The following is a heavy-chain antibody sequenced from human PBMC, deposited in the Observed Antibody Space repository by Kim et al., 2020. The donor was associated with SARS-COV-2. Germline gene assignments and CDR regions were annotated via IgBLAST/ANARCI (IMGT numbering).Heavy chain of an antibody. J-gene: IGHJ6*01. CDR2: ITWDGDSP. Sequence: GGSLRLSCAASGLAFDDLSMHWVRQVPGKGPEWVSLITWDGDSPYYLDSVRGRFTVSRDNSKDSLYLQMSRLQTEDRAVYYCVNDKERELWFGGGADVLG. CDR3: VNDKERELWFGGGADV. V-gene: IGHV3-43*01. D-gene: IGHD3-10*01. CDR1: GLAFDDLS.